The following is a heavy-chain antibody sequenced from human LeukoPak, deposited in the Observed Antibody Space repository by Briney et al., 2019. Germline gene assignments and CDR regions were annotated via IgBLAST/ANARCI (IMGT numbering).Heavy chain of an antibody. V-gene: IGHV1-69*13. CDR2: ILPIFGTA. J-gene: IGHJ3*02. CDR1: GGTFSSYA. Sequence: SVKVSCKASGGTFSSYAISWVRQAPGQGLEWMGGILPIFGTANYAQKFQGRVTITADESTSTAYMELSSLRSEDTAVYYCARDQTPYSARSKGFHDAFDIWGQGTMVTVSS. CDR3: ARDQTPYSARSKGFHDAFDI. D-gene: IGHD1-26*01.